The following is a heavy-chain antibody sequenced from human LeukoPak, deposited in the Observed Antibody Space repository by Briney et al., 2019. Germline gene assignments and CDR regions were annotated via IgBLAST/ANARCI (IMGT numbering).Heavy chain of an antibody. CDR1: GVTFRGPA. D-gene: IGHD6-19*01. CDR3: TRQTPGGGVAASRGMDV. Sequence: GGSVRHSRSAWGVTFRGPALHGVRPPSGKGVEWGGRIRSRPHNYATAYPASGQRRITISRDDSEITAYLQMNSLKAEDTAVYYCTRQTPGGGVAASRGMDVWGKGTTVTVSS. CDR2: IRSRPHNYAT. J-gene: IGHJ6*03. V-gene: IGHV3-73*01.